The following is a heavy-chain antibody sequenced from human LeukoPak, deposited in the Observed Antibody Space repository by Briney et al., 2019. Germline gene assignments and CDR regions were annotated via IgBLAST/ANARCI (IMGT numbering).Heavy chain of an antibody. Sequence: VASVKVSCKASGYTFTDHYIHWVRQAPGQGFEWMGWINPNSGGTDYAQKFQGRVTMTRNTSISTAYMELSRLRSDDTAVYYCARDHGDYTYYFDYWGQGPLVTVSS. V-gene: IGHV1-2*02. CDR1: GYTFTDHY. J-gene: IGHJ4*02. D-gene: IGHD4-17*01. CDR2: INPNSGGT. CDR3: ARDHGDYTYYFDY.